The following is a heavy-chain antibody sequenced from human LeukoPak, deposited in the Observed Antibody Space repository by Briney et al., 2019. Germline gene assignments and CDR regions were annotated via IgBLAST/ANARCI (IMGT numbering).Heavy chain of an antibody. D-gene: IGHD3-16*01. CDR1: GFTLSSYS. V-gene: IGHV3-48*04. CDR3: ARRVPNEVITDYFDY. CDR2: IDSSSRII. J-gene: IGHJ4*02. Sequence: GGSLRLSCAASGFTLSSYSMNWVRQAPGKGLEWISFIDSSSRIIFYAESVKGRFTISRDNAKNSLFLQMNSLRAGDTAVYYCARRVPNEVITDYFDYWGQGALVTVSS.